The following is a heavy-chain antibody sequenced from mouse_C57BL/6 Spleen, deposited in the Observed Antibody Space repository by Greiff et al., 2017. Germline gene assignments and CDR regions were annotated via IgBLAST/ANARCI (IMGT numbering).Heavy chain of an antibody. CDR1: GFTFSDYY. V-gene: IGHV5-12*01. D-gene: IGHD4-1*01. CDR2: ISNGGGST. Sequence: EVQLVESGGGLVQPGGSLKLSCAASGFTFSDYYMYWVRQTPEKRLEWVAYISNGGGSTYYPDTVKGRFTISRDNAKNTLYLQMSRLKSEDTAMYYCARLGREYFDYWGQGTTLTVSS. J-gene: IGHJ2*01. CDR3: ARLGREYFDY.